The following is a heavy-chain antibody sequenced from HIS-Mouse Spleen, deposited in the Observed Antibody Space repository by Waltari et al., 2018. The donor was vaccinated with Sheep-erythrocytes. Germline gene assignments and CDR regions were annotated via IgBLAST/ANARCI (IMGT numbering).Heavy chain of an antibody. V-gene: IGHV3-66*01. CDR2: IDGGSST. Sequence: EVQLVESGGGLVQPGGSLRLSCAASGFTVSSNYMSWVRQAPGKGLGGVQVIDGGSSTYYADSVKGRFTISRDNSKNTLYLQMNSLRAEETAVYYCATEPTGFDAFDIWGQGTMVTVSS. J-gene: IGHJ3*02. CDR1: GFTVSSNY. D-gene: IGHD1-1*01. CDR3: ATEPTGFDAFDI.